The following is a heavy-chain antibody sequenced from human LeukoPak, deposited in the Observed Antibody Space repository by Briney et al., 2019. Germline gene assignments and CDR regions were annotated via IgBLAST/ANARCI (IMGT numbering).Heavy chain of an antibody. Sequence: PSVTLSLTCTVSGGSISSYYWSWIRQPPGKGLEWIGYFYYSGSTNYNPSLKSRVTISVDTSKNQFSLKLSSVTAADTAVYYCARVDGRDGYNYDYYYYMDVWGKGTTVTVSS. CDR3: ARVDGRDGYNYDYYYYMDV. D-gene: IGHD5-24*01. V-gene: IGHV4-59*01. CDR1: GGSISSYY. CDR2: FYYSGST. J-gene: IGHJ6*03.